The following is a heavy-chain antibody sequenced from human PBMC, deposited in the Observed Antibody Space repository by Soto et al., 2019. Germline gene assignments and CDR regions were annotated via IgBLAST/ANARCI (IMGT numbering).Heavy chain of an antibody. V-gene: IGHV1-69*04. CDR1: GGIFSSYT. CDR2: IIPILGIA. Sequence: ASVKVSCKAFGGIFSSYTISWVRQAPGQGLEWMGRIIPILGIANYAQKFQGRVTITADKSTSTAYMELSSLRSEDTAVYYCARDLGYCSGGSCYHSGWGQGTMVTVSS. CDR3: ARDLGYCSGGSCYHSG. J-gene: IGHJ3*01. D-gene: IGHD2-15*01.